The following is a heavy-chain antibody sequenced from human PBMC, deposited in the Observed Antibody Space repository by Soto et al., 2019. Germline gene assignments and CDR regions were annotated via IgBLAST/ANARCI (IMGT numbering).Heavy chain of an antibody. D-gene: IGHD1-7*01. CDR3: GRGRSGELVVFY. Sequence: QVQLVQSGAEVKKSGASVKVSCKASGYTFTGHYIHWVRQAPGHGPEWMGEIGPNSGDTKYAQKFQGRVTMTRDTSITTVYMELSNLSPDDTAVYYCGRGRSGELVVFYWGQGTLVTVYS. CDR1: GYTFTGHY. V-gene: IGHV1-2*02. CDR2: IGPNSGDT. J-gene: IGHJ4*02.